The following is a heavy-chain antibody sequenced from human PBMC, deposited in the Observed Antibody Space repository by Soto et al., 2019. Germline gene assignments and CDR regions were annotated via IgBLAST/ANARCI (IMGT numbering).Heavy chain of an antibody. CDR3: AREVATSTYYYDSSGYYYFDY. CDR2: IIPIFGTA. D-gene: IGHD3-22*01. Sequence: ASVKVSCKASGGTFSSYAISWVRQAPRQGLEWMGGIIPIFGTANYAQKFQGRVTITADESTSTAYMELSSLRSEDTAVYYCAREVATSTYYYDSSGYYYFDYWGQGTLVTVSS. V-gene: IGHV1-69*13. CDR1: GGTFSSYA. J-gene: IGHJ4*02.